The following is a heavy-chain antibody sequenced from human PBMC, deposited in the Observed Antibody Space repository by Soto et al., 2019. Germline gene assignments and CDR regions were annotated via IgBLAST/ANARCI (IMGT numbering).Heavy chain of an antibody. J-gene: IGHJ6*02. CDR1: GYIFVNYG. Sequence: QVQLVQSGDEAKKPGASVKVSCKASGYIFVNYGIAWVRQAPGQGLEWMGWISPYTGNTHSATKVQGRLTMTTDTSTSTAYMGLGSLPSDDTAVYYCVMVDNYVTPAPQDVWGQGSTVTVSS. D-gene: IGHD3-16*01. CDR3: VMVDNYVTPAPQDV. CDR2: ISPYTGNT. V-gene: IGHV1-18*01.